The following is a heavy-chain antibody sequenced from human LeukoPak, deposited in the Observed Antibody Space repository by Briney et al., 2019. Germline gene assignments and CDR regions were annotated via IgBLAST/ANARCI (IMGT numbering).Heavy chain of an antibody. J-gene: IGHJ3*02. Sequence: GGSLRLSCAASGFTFSSYWMSWVRQAPGKGLEWVANIKQDGSEKYYVDSVKGRFTISRDNAKNSLYLQMNSLRAEDTAVYYCAKALTSGTYYNYAFDIWGQGTMVTVSS. D-gene: IGHD1-26*01. CDR2: IKQDGSEK. V-gene: IGHV3-7*01. CDR3: AKALTSGTYYNYAFDI. CDR1: GFTFSSYW.